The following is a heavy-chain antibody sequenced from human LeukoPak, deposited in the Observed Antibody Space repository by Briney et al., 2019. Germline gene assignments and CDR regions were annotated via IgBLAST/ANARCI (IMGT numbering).Heavy chain of an antibody. CDR1: GGSISGHY. CDR2: IYYSGKA. J-gene: IGHJ3*02. CDR3: GKAYYGATLHSRVTISVDTSKNHFSLKLTSVTAADTAVYDCARLLDNDSSGDPDTFDM. Sequence: SETLSLTCAVSGGSISGHYWSWIRQPPGKGLVWVGHIYYSGKAYCGSALRSRVTISVGPSKKHFSLKLTSVTAADPAVYYCGKAYYGATLHSRVTISVDTSKNHFSLKLTSVTAADTAVYDCARLLDNDSSGDPDTFDMWGQGTMVTVSS. D-gene: IGHD2/OR15-2a*01. V-gene: IGHV4-59*11.